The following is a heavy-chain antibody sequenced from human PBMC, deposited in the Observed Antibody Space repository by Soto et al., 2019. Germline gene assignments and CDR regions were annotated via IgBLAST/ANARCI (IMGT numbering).Heavy chain of an antibody. CDR2: ISGSGDST. V-gene: IGHV3-23*01. Sequence: GGSLRLSCAGSGFTVSNYAMSWVRQAPGKGLEWVSAISGSGDSTYYANSVKGRFTISRDNSKNTLYLQMNSLRAEDTAVYYCAKVTPKEWLLVFHYWGQGTLVTVSS. CDR3: AKVTPKEWLLVFHY. J-gene: IGHJ4*02. CDR1: GFTVSNYA. D-gene: IGHD3-3*01.